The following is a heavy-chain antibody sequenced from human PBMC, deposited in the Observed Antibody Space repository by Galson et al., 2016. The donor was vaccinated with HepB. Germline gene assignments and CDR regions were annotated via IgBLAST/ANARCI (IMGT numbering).Heavy chain of an antibody. D-gene: IGHD6-19*01. V-gene: IGHV5-51*01. J-gene: IGHJ1*01. CDR2: IYPGDSDT. Sequence: QSGAEVKKPGESLKISCKGSGYSFNNYWIAWVRQLPEKGLEWMGSIYPGDSDTRYSPSFRGQVTISADRSISTAYLQWSSLKASDTAMYYCARSPSSPRAREGADGWGQGTLGTVSA. CDR3: ARSPSSPRAREGADG. CDR1: GYSFNNYW.